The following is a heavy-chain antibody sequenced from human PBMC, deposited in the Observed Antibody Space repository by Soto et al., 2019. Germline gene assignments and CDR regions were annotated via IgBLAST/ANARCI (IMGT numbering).Heavy chain of an antibody. CDR2: ISGSGGST. CDR3: AKANNGGRVSRFDY. D-gene: IGHD2-15*01. J-gene: IGHJ4*02. Sequence: PGGSLRLSCAASGFTFSSYAMRWVRQAPGKGLEWVSAISGSGGSTYYADSVKGRFTISRDNSKNTLYLQMNSLRAEDTAVYYCAKANNGGRVSRFDYWGQGTLVTVSS. V-gene: IGHV3-23*01. CDR1: GFTFSSYA.